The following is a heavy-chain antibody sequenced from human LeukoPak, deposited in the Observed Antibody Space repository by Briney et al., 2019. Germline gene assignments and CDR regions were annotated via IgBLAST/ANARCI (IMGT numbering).Heavy chain of an antibody. CDR1: VDSISSYY. J-gene: IGHJ3*02. CDR3: ARPNPYCSSTSCLDAFDI. V-gene: IGHV4-59*08. Sequence: SETLSLTCTVSVDSISSYYWSWIRQPPGKGLEWIGYIYYSGSTNYNPSLKSRVTISVDTSKNQFSLKLSSVTAADTAVYYCARPNPYCSSTSCLDAFDIWGQGTMVTVSS. CDR2: IYYSGST. D-gene: IGHD2-2*01.